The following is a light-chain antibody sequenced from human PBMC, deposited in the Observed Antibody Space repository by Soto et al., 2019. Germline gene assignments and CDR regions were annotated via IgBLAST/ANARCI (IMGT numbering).Light chain of an antibody. CDR3: ATWDVTLSAV. CDR2: MNN. J-gene: IGLJ3*02. V-gene: IGLV1-47*01. CDR1: NSNIGSKD. Sequence: QTVVTQPPSVSGTPGQRVTISCSGSNSNIGSKDVYWYQQFPGMAPKLLIYMNNQRPSGVPARFSGSKAGTSASLAISGLRSEDEAHYYCATWDVTLSAVFGGGTQLTVL.